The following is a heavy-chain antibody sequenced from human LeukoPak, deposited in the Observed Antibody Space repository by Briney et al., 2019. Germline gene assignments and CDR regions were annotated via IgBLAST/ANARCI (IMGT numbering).Heavy chain of an antibody. CDR1: GYTFTAHY. Sequence: GASVKVSCKASGYTFTAHYMHWVRQAPGQGLEWMGWINPNSGGTNYAQKFQGRVTMTRDTSISTAYMELNSLRPDDTAVYFCARAVADAFDVWGQGTMVTVSS. D-gene: IGHD6-19*01. CDR2: INPNSGGT. J-gene: IGHJ3*01. CDR3: ARAVADAFDV. V-gene: IGHV1-2*02.